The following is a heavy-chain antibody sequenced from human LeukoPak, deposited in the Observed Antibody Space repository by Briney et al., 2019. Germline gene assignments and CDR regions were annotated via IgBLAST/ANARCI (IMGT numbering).Heavy chain of an antibody. V-gene: IGHV1-24*01. J-gene: IGHJ4*02. CDR1: GYTLTELS. CDR2: FDPEDGET. D-gene: IGHD3-16*02. Sequence: ASVKVSCKVSGYTLTELSMHWVRQAPGKGLEWMGGFDPEDGETIYAQKFQGRVTMTEDTSTDTAYMELSSLRSEDTAVYYCATPRRDDYVWGSYRYSFGYWGQGTLVTVSS. CDR3: ATPRRDDYVWGSYRYSFGY.